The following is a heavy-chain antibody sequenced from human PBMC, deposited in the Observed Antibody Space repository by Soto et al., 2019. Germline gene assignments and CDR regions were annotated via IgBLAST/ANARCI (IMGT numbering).Heavy chain of an antibody. CDR3: ARTRNRGDWYFDL. J-gene: IGHJ2*01. V-gene: IGHV3-72*01. CDR1: GFTFSDHY. CDR2: TRNKANSYTT. Sequence: EVQLVESGGGLVQPGGSLRLSCVVSGFTFSDHYMDWVRQAPGKGLEWVGRTRNKANSYTTEYAASVKGRFTISRDDSKNSLYLQMNSPKTEDTAVYYCARTRNRGDWYFDLWGRGTLVTVSS. D-gene: IGHD2-15*01.